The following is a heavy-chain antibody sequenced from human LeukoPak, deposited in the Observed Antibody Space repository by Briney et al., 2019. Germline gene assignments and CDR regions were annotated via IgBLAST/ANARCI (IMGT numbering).Heavy chain of an antibody. CDR3: ARAPPIPGVAPFFDY. V-gene: IGHV3-48*01. D-gene: IGHD3-10*01. CDR2: ISSSSSTI. Sequence: PGGSLRLSCAASGFAFSSYSMNWVRQAPGKGLEWVSYISSSSSTIYYADSVKGRFTISRDNAKNSLYLQMNSLRAEDTAVYYCARAPPIPGVAPFFDYWGQGTLVTVSS. CDR1: GFAFSSYS. J-gene: IGHJ4*02.